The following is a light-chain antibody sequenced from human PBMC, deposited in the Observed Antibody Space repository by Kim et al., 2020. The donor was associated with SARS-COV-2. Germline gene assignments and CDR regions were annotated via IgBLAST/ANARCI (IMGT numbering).Light chain of an antibody. V-gene: IGLV3-1*01. CDR3: QAWDSSTVV. Sequence: VAPGQTASITCSGNKLGDKYACWYQQKPGQSPVLVIYQDSKRPSGIPERFSGSNSGNTATLTISGTQAMDEADYYCQAWDSSTVVFGGGTQLTVL. J-gene: IGLJ2*01. CDR2: QDS. CDR1: KLGDKY.